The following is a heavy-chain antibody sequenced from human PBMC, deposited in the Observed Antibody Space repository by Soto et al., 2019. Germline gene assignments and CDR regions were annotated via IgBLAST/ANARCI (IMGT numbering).Heavy chain of an antibody. D-gene: IGHD3-9*01. CDR2: ISGSGGST. CDR3: AKDRDYDILTGLAFDP. V-gene: IGHV3-23*01. J-gene: IGHJ5*02. CDR1: GFTFSSYA. Sequence: QSGGSLRLSCAASGFTFSSYAMSWVRQAPGKGLEWVSAISGSGGSTYYADSVKGRFTISRDNSKNTLYLQMNSLRAEDTAVYYCAKDRDYDILTGLAFDPWGQGTLVTVSS.